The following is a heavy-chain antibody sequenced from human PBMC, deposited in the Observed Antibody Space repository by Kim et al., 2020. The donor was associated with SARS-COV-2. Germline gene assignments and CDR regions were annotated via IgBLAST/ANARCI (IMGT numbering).Heavy chain of an antibody. Sequence: GGSLRLSCAASGFTFSSYWMSWVRQAPGKGLEWVANIKQDGSEKYYVDSVKGRFTISRDNAKNSLYLQMNSLRAEDTAVYYCARARMVRGVIHTKNWYFDLWGRGTLVTVSS. CDR3: ARARMVRGVIHTKNWYFDL. V-gene: IGHV3-7*04. CDR1: GFTFSSYW. D-gene: IGHD3-10*01. J-gene: IGHJ2*01. CDR2: IKQDGSEK.